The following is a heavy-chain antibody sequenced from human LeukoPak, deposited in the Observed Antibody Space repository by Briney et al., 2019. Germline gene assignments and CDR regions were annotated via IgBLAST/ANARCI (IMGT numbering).Heavy chain of an antibody. CDR3: ARSSPLMVYAIDY. J-gene: IGHJ4*02. Sequence: PGGSLRLSCAASGFTFSSYSMNWVRQAPGKGLEWVSSISSSSSYIYYADSVKGRFTTSRDNAKNSLYLQMNSLRAEDTAVYYCARSSPLMVYAIDYWGQGTLVTVSS. D-gene: IGHD2-8*01. CDR2: ISSSSSYI. CDR1: GFTFSSYS. V-gene: IGHV3-21*01.